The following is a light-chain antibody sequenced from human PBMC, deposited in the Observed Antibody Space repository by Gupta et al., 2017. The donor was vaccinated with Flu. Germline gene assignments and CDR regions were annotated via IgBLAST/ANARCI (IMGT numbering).Light chain of an antibody. CDR3: RHQSSSPCA. V-gene: IGKV3-20*01. CDR2: GPF. J-gene: IGKJ2*02. CDR1: QSVSSSF. Sequence: ETVLTQSPVTLSLSPGERATLSCRASQSVSSSFLAWFQQRTGQAPRLLIYGPFSRATGIPDRFSGSGCGTEFTLTISRREPEDFAVYYCRHQSSSPCAFGQGTKVDIK.